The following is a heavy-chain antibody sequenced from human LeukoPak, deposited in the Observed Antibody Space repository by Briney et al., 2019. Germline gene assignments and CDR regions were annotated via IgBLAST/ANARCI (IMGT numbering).Heavy chain of an antibody. Sequence: SETLSLTCAVYGGSFSGYYWSWIRQPPGKGLEWIGEINHSGSTNYNPSLKSRVTISVDTSKNQFSLKLSSVTAADTAVYYCARRYYYSYYMDVWGKGATVTVSS. CDR3: ARRYYYSYYMDV. V-gene: IGHV4-34*01. CDR1: GGSFSGYY. CDR2: INHSGST. J-gene: IGHJ6*03.